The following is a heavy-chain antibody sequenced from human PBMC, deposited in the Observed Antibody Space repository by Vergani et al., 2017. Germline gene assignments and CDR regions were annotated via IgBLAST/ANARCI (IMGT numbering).Heavy chain of an antibody. D-gene: IGHD6-13*01. CDR3: ASSPGYSSSWYYFDY. CDR1: GFIFSDYN. J-gene: IGHJ4*02. CDR2: ISGRSSYV. V-gene: IGHV3-21*06. Sequence: EVQLVESGGGLVQPGGSLRLSCETSGFIFSDYNLNWVRQAPGSGLEWVASISGRSSYVNYAVSVKGRFTISRDNAKNSLFLQMNSLRAEDTAVYYCASSPGYSSSWYYFDYWGQGTLVTVSS.